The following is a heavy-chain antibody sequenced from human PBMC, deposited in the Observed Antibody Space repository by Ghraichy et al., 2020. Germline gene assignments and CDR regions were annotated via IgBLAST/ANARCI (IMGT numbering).Heavy chain of an antibody. J-gene: IGHJ5*02. CDR2: ISSSSSTI. CDR3: ARGREHPRFDP. D-gene: IGHD1/OR15-1a*01. CDR1: GFTFSSYS. V-gene: IGHV3-48*04. Sequence: GSLRLSCAASGFTFSSYSMNWVRQAPGKGLEWVSYISSSSSTIYYADSVKGRFTISRDNAKNSLYLQMNSLRAEDTAVYYCARGREHPRFDPWGQGTLVTVSS.